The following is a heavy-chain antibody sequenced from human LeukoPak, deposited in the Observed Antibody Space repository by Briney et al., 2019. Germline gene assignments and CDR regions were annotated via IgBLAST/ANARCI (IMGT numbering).Heavy chain of an antibody. V-gene: IGHV4-59*01. CDR1: SVSMSSDY. J-gene: IGHJ4*02. CDR3: ARGGSGYPLDY. CDR2: IYYTGVT. Sequence: SGTLSLTCAASSVSMSSDYWSWVRQPPGKGLEWIGYIYYTGVTNYSPSLKRRLTISLDTAMKQFSLNLRSVTAADTAMYYCARGGSGYPLDYWGQGTLVTVSS. D-gene: IGHD3-22*01.